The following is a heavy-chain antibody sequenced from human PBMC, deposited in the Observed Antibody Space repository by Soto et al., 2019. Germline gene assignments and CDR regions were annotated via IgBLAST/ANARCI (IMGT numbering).Heavy chain of an antibody. CDR3: ARGSSGWSSIRLDD. V-gene: IGHV4-31*03. Sequence: KPSETLSLTCTVSSGSITSVNSYWSWIRQFPGKGLEWIGYIYYSGSSYYNPSLKGRVTISEDTSKKQFSLKLNSVTAADTAVYYCARGSSGWSSIRLDDWGQGTLVTVSS. D-gene: IGHD6-19*01. CDR2: IYYSGSS. CDR1: SGSITSVNSY. J-gene: IGHJ4*02.